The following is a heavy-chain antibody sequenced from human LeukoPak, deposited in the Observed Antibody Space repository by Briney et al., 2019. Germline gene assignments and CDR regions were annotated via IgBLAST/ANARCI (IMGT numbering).Heavy chain of an antibody. CDR2: IYPFDSDT. CDR1: GYSFTNYW. D-gene: IGHD6-19*01. J-gene: IGHJ4*02. Sequence: GESLKISCKGSGYSFTNYWIGWVRQVPGKGLEWMGIIYPFDSDTRYGPSLQGQVTISADKSISTAYLQWSSLKASDTAMYYCARRESSGSIDHWGQGTLVTVSS. CDR3: ARRESSGSIDH. V-gene: IGHV5-51*01.